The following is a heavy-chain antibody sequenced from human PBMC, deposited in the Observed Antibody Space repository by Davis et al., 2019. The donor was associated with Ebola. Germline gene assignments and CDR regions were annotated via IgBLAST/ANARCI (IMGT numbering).Heavy chain of an antibody. CDR1: GYTFTSYA. D-gene: IGHD4/OR15-4a*01. Sequence: AASVKVSCKASGYTFTSYAMHWVRQAPGQRLEWMGWISAYNGKTNYAQRFQGRVTMTTDTSTNTAFMELRSLRSDDTAMYYCARDKMVLTDNWLDPWGQGTLVTVSS. V-gene: IGHV1-18*01. J-gene: IGHJ5*02. CDR2: ISAYNGKT. CDR3: ARDKMVLTDNWLDP.